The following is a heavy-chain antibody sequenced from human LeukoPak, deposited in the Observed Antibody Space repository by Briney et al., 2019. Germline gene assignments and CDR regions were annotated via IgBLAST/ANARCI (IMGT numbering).Heavy chain of an antibody. CDR1: GFNFSSHW. J-gene: IGHJ3*02. Sequence: GGSLRLSCAASGFNFSSHWMSWVRQAPGKGLEWVANIGQDGTEKNYVDSVKGRFTISRDSAKNSLYLQMSSLRAEDTAVYHCARGYCSGTSCFGAFDIWGQGTMVPVSS. CDR2: IGQDGTEK. CDR3: ARGYCSGTSCFGAFDI. D-gene: IGHD2-2*01. V-gene: IGHV3-7*01.